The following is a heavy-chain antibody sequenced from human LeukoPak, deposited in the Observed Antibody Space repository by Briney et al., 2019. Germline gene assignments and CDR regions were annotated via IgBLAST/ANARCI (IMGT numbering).Heavy chain of an antibody. CDR3: ARDDGTGGSWFDP. V-gene: IGHV5-51*01. D-gene: IGHD2-8*02. CDR1: GYRFTNHW. CDR2: IYPDDSDT. Sequence: GESLKISCKGSGYRFTNHWIGWVRQMPGKGLEWMGIIYPDDSDTRYSPSFQGQVTMSVDKSINTAYLQWSSLKASDTAMCYCARDDGTGGSWFDPWGQGTLVTVSS. J-gene: IGHJ5*02.